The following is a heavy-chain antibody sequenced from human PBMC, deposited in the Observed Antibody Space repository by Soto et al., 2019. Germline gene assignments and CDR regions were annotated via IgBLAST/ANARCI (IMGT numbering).Heavy chain of an antibody. CDR3: ARDSPTSPYYDILTGYYTEVYGMDV. CDR2: ISAYNGNT. J-gene: IGHJ6*02. D-gene: IGHD3-9*01. CDR1: SYTFTSYG. V-gene: IGHV1-18*01. Sequence: ASVKVSCKASSYTFTSYGISWVRQAPGQGLEWMGWISAYNGNTNYAQKLQGRVTMTTDTSTSTAYMELRSLRSDDTAVYYCARDSPTSPYYDILTGYYTEVYGMDVWGQGTTVTVSS.